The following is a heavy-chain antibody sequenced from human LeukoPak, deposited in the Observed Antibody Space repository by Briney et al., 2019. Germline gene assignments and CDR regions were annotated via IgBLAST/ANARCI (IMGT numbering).Heavy chain of an antibody. J-gene: IGHJ4*02. CDR1: GFTFSDYY. D-gene: IGHD6-13*01. V-gene: IGHV4-34*01. CDR3: ARGGSSWYVDY. CDR2: INESGNT. Sequence: GSLRLSCAASGFTFSDYYMSWIRQPPGKGLEWIGEINESGNTNYNPSLKSRVTILEHTSKKQFSLKLSSVTAADTAVYYCARGGSSWYVDYWGQGTLVAVSS.